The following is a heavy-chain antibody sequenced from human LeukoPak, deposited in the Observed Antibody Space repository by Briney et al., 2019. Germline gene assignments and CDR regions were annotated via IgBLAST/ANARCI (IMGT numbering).Heavy chain of an antibody. Sequence: ASVKVSCKVSGYTLTELSMHWVRQAPGQGLEWMGIINPSGGSTSYAQKFQGRVTMTRDASTSTVYMELSSLRSEDTAVYYCARDLGQWQWLVLGGMDVWGQGTTVTVSS. J-gene: IGHJ6*02. CDR1: GYTLTELS. V-gene: IGHV1-46*01. CDR3: ARDLGQWQWLVLGGMDV. CDR2: INPSGGST. D-gene: IGHD6-19*01.